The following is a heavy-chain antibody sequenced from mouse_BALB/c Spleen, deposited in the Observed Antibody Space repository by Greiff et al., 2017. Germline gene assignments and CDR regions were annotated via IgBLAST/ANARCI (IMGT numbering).Heavy chain of an antibody. CDR2: IYPGDGDT. CDR3: ARSDGNYYAMDY. Sequence: QVQLQQSGAELVKPGASVKLSCKTSGYTFTSYWIQWVKQRPGQGLEWIGAIYPGDGDTRYTQKFKGKATLTADKSSSTAYMQLSSLASEDSAVYYCARSDGNYYAMDYWGQGTSVTVSS. V-gene: IGHV1-87*01. J-gene: IGHJ4*01. CDR1: GYTFTSYW. D-gene: IGHD2-1*01.